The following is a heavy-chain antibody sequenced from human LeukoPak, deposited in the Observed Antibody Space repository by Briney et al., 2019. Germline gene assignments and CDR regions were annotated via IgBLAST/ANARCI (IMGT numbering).Heavy chain of an antibody. CDR2: IIPIFGTA. CDR3: ARVLVPAATPVTYYYGMDV. V-gene: IGHV1-69*13. D-gene: IGHD2-2*02. Sequence: GASVKVSCKASGGTFSSYAISWVRQAPGQGLEWMGGIIPIFGTANYAQKFQGRVTITADESTSTAYMELSSLRSEDTAVYYCARVLVPAATPVTYYYGMDVWGQGTTVTVSS. CDR1: GGTFSSYA. J-gene: IGHJ6*02.